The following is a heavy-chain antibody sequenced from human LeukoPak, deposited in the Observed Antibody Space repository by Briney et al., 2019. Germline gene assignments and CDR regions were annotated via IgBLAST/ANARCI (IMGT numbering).Heavy chain of an antibody. Sequence: ASETLSLTCAVSGRSISSYYWRWTRQSPGKGLECIGYLHYTGSNNYNPSPKSRDTISVETSKNQVSQKMKSETAAETAVYYCARGGYYGSGNDFSFDPWGQGTLVTVSS. V-gene: IGHV4-59*01. CDR3: ARGGYYGSGNDFSFDP. CDR2: LHYTGSN. CDR1: GRSISSYY. D-gene: IGHD3-10*01. J-gene: IGHJ5*02.